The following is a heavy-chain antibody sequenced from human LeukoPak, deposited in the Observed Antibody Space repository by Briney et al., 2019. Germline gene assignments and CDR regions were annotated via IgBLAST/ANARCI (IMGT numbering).Heavy chain of an antibody. CDR3: ARSPLLVVAASVFDY. CDR2: VYYSGST. CDR1: GGSISSYY. D-gene: IGHD2-15*01. J-gene: IGHJ4*02. V-gene: IGHV4-59*01. Sequence: SETLSLTCTVSGGSISSYYWSWIRQPPGKGPEWIGYVYYSGSTNYNPSLKSRVTISVDTSKNQFSLKLSSVTVADTAVYCCARSPLLVVAASVFDYWGQGTLVTVSS.